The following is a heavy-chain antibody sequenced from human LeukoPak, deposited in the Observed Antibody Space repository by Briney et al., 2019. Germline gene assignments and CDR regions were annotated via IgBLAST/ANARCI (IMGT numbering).Heavy chain of an antibody. CDR1: GFTFSGSA. CDR2: IRTKANTYAT. Sequence: PGGSLKLSCAASGFTFSGSAMHWVRQASGKGLEWVGRIRTKANTYATAYAASVKGRFTISRDDSNNTAYLQMNSLKTEDTAVYFCTRYAGGDYYDAFDIRGQGTMVTVSS. J-gene: IGHJ3*02. D-gene: IGHD1-26*01. CDR3: TRYAGGDYYDAFDI. V-gene: IGHV3-73*01.